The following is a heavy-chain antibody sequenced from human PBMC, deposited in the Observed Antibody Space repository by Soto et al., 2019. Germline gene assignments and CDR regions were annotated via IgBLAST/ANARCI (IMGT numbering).Heavy chain of an antibody. J-gene: IGHJ6*02. CDR3: ARYSSAPYYGMDV. V-gene: IGHV3-21*01. D-gene: IGHD2-21*01. CDR2: ISSSSSYI. Sequence: EVQLVESGGGLVKPGGSLRLSCAASGFTFSSYNMNWVRQAPGKGLEWVSSISSSSSYIYDAVSVRGRFTISSDNATNSLYLQTNSLRAEGTAVYYCARYSSAPYYGMDVWGQGTTVTVSS. CDR1: GFTFSSYN.